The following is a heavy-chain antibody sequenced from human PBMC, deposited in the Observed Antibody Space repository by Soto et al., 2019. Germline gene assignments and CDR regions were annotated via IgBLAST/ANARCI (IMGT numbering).Heavy chain of an antibody. J-gene: IGHJ5*02. CDR2: IYHSGST. CDR3: AGGYCISTSCSLYNWFDP. V-gene: IGHV4-30-2*01. CDR1: GGSISSGGYS. Sequence: SETLSLTCAVSGGSISSGGYSWSWIRQPPGKGLEWIGYIYHSGSTYYNPSLKSRVTISVDRSKNQFSLKLSSVTAADTAVYYCAGGYCISTSCSLYNWFDPWGQGTLVTVSS. D-gene: IGHD2-2*01.